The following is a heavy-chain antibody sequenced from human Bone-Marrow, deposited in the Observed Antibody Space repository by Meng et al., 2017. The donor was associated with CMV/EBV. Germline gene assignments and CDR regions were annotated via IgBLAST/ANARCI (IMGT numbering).Heavy chain of an antibody. CDR1: GGSISSSNW. D-gene: IGHD6-6*01. V-gene: IGHV4-4*02. CDR3: ARDTGSIAAPPAGRWFDP. Sequence: SETLSLTCAVSGGSISSSNWWSWVRQPPGKGLEWIGEIYHSGSTNYNPSLKSRVTISVDKSKNQFSLKLSSVTAADTAVYSCARDTGSIAAPPAGRWFDPWGQGTLVTVSS. CDR2: IYHSGST. J-gene: IGHJ5*02.